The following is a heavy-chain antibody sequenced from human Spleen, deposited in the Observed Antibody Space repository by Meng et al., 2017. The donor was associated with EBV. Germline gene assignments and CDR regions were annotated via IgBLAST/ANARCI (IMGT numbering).Heavy chain of an antibody. CDR1: GVSIISSGYY. V-gene: IGHV4-30-4*01. CDR3: ARASYFYDTSAFDY. CDR2: IYYSGTT. J-gene: IGHJ4*02. Sequence: QAMRQASRPGLVKPSHTSSLTCAVSGVSIISSGYYWSWIRQPPGKGLEWIGYIYYSGTTYYNPSLKSRVTISVDTSKNHFSLKLNSVTAADTAVYYCARASYFYDTSAFDYWGQGTLVTVSS. D-gene: IGHD3-22*01.